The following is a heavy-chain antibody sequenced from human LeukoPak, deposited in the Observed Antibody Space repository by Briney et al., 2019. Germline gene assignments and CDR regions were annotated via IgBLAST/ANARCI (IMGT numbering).Heavy chain of an antibody. CDR1: GYSISDGYN. Sequence: SETLSLTCSVSGYSISDGYNWGWIRQPPGKGPEWIGSTHHSGATFYNPSLKSRVTISTDTSKNQFSLKLTSVTAADTAMYYCARAGVVAYHLYYFHMDVWGNGTTVTVSS. CDR2: THHSGAT. J-gene: IGHJ6*03. V-gene: IGHV4-38-2*02. CDR3: ARAGVVAYHLYYFHMDV. D-gene: IGHD3-3*01.